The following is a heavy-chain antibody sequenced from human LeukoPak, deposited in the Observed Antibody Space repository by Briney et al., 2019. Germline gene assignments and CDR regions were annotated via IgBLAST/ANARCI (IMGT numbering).Heavy chain of an antibody. D-gene: IGHD6-25*01. CDR2: VHLNGNT. CDR3: AREGGPYRPLDY. Sequence: SETLSLTCGVSGGSVTRTNWRTWIRQPPGKGLEWIGEVHLNGNTNYNPSLYGRVTMSVDKSENHVSLKLTSLTAADTAVYYCAREGGPYRPLDYSGQGTLVTVTS. CDR1: GGSVTRTNW. V-gene: IGHV4-4*02. J-gene: IGHJ4*02.